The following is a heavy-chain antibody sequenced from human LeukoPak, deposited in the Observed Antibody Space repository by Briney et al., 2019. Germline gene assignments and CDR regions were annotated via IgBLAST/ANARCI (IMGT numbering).Heavy chain of an antibody. Sequence: SETLSLTCTVSGGSISSSSYYWGWIRQPPGKGLEWIGSIYYSGSTYYNPSLKSRVTISVDTSKNQFSLKLSSVTAADTAVYYCARVGIFGVVIHRGFFDYWGQGTLVTVSS. CDR2: IYYSGST. CDR1: GGSISSSSYY. V-gene: IGHV4-39*07. CDR3: ARVGIFGVVIHRGFFDY. J-gene: IGHJ4*02. D-gene: IGHD3-3*01.